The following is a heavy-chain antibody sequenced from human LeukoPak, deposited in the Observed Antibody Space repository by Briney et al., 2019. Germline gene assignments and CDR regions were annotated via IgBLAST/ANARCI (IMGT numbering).Heavy chain of an antibody. CDR1: GYSFTNYW. CDR2: IYPRDSDT. Sequence: GESLKISCKGSGYSFTNYWVGWVRQLPGKGLEWMGIIYPRDSDTRYSPSFQGQVTISADKSTSTAYLQWSSLKASDTAMYYCARCISLVGPARYFDYWGQGTLVTVSS. J-gene: IGHJ4*02. D-gene: IGHD1-26*01. CDR3: ARCISLVGPARYFDY. V-gene: IGHV5-51*01.